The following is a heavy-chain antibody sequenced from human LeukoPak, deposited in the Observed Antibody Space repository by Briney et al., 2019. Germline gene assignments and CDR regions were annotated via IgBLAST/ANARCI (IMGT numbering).Heavy chain of an antibody. CDR1: AFTFSSYT. Sequence: WGSLRLSCAASAFTFSSYTMNWIRQAPGGGLEWVSSISGSGTNIYYADSVKGRFNISRDNAENSLSLQMNSLRADDTAVYYCARDYHGDYMFDFWGQGTLVTVSS. V-gene: IGHV3-21*01. D-gene: IGHD4-17*01. J-gene: IGHJ4*02. CDR3: ARDYHGDYMFDF. CDR2: ISGSGTNI.